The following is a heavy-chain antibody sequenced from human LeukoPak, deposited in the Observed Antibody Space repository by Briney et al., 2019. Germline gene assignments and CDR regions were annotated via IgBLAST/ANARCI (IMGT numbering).Heavy chain of an antibody. J-gene: IGHJ4*02. D-gene: IGHD6-13*01. CDR1: GGSISSGGYY. CDR3: ARAYSSTVETDY. V-gene: IGHV4-30-2*01. Sequence: SETLSLTCTVSGGSISSGGYYWSWIRQPPGKGLEWIGYIYHSGSTYYNPSLKSRVTISVDRSKNQFSLKLSSVTAADTAVYYCARAYSSTVETDYWGQGTLVAVSS. CDR2: IYHSGST.